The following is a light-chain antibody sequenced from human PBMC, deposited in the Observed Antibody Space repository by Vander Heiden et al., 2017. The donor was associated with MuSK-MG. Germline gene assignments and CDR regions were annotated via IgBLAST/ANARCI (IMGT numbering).Light chain of an antibody. J-gene: IGKJ1*01. CDR3: QQNNNWPPWT. CDR1: QSVSSN. V-gene: IGKV3-15*01. CDR2: GAS. Sequence: EIAVTQSPSTLSVSPGKRATLSCRASQSVSSNLAWYQQKPGQAPRLLIYGASTRATGIPARFSGSGSGTEFTLTISSLQSEDFAVYYCQQNNNWPPWTFGQGTKVEIK.